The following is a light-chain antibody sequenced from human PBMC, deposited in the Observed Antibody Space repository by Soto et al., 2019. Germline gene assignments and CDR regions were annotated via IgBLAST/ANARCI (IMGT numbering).Light chain of an antibody. J-gene: IGKJ1*01. CDR2: GAS. V-gene: IGKV3-20*01. Sequence: EVVLTQSPGTLSLSPGERATLSCRASQSVNNNQLAWYQQKPGQAPRLLIYGASNRATGIPDRFSGSGSGTDFTLTIARLEPEDFAVFYCQEYFTSSQTFGHGTKVEIK. CDR1: QSVNNNQ. CDR3: QEYFTSSQT.